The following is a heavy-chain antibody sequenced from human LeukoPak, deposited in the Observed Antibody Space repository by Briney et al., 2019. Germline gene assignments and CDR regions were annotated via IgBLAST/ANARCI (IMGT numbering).Heavy chain of an antibody. CDR3: ASTYSSSPRYYYYYGMDV. J-gene: IGHJ6*02. Sequence: NPSETLSLTCTVSGGSISSYYWSWIRQPPGKGLEWIGYIYYSGSTNYNPSLTSRVTISVDTSKNQFSLKLSSVTAADTAVYYCASTYSSSPRYYYYYGMDVWGQGTTVTVSS. D-gene: IGHD6-6*01. V-gene: IGHV4-59*08. CDR2: IYYSGST. CDR1: GGSISSYY.